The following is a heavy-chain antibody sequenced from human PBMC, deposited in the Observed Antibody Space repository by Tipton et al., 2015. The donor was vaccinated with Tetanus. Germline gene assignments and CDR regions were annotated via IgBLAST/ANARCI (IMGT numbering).Heavy chain of an antibody. CDR3: AREVPAAGHFDS. D-gene: IGHD2-2*01. Sequence: TLSLTCNVSGGSITKDYWNWIRQPPGKGLEWIGYVYYNGNTHYNPALKSRVTISVDTSKNQFSLKLSSVTAADTAIYYCAREVPAAGHFDSWGQGTLVTVSS. J-gene: IGHJ4*02. V-gene: IGHV4-59*01. CDR1: GGSITKDY. CDR2: VYYNGNT.